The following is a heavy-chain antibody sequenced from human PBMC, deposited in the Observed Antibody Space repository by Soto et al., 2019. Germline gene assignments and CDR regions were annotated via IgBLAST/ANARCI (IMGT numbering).Heavy chain of an antibody. CDR1: EYTFNNYD. Sequence: ASVKVSCKASEYTFNNYDIHWVRQAPGHGLEWMGWMNPNSGNTGYAQNFRGRVTMTQNTAIGTAYMELSSLRSDDTATYYCTRAYGAETFDFWGQGTRVTVSS. D-gene: IGHD3-10*01. J-gene: IGHJ5*01. V-gene: IGHV1-8*02. CDR3: TRAYGAETFDF. CDR2: MNPNSGNT.